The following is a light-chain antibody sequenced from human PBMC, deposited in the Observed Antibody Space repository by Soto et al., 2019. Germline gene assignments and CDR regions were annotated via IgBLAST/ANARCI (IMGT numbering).Light chain of an antibody. J-gene: IGLJ1*01. Sequence: QSALTQPASVSGSPGQSITISCTGTSSDVGGYNYVSWYQQHPGKAPKLMSYEVSNRPSGVSNRFSGSKSGNTASLTISGLQAEDESDHYCSSYTSSSTLGVFGTGTKLTVL. CDR1: SSDVGGYNY. CDR3: SSYTSSSTLGV. V-gene: IGLV2-14*01. CDR2: EVS.